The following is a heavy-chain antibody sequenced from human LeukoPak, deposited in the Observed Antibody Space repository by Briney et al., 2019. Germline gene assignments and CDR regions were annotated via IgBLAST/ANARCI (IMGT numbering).Heavy chain of an antibody. J-gene: IGHJ4*02. CDR1: GYTFTGYY. D-gene: IGHD2-15*01. V-gene: IGHV1-2*02. CDR3: ASQKRHCSGGSCYLVY. Sequence: ASVKVSCKASGYTFTGYYMHWVRQAPGQGLEWMGWINPNSGGTNYAQKFQGRATMTRDTSISTAYMELSRLRSDDTAVYYCASQKRHCSGGSCYLVYWGQGTLVTVSS. CDR2: INPNSGGT.